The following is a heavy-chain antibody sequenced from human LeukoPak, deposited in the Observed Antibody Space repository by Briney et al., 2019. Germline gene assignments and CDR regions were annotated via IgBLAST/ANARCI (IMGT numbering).Heavy chain of an antibody. CDR3: ASALGYCSGGSCYGSTSFDY. J-gene: IGHJ4*02. D-gene: IGHD2-15*01. CDR1: GGSLSSGGYS. V-gene: IGHV4-30-2*01. CDR2: IYHSGST. Sequence: SQTLSLTCAVSGGSLSSGGYSWSWIRQPPGKGLEWIGYIYHSGSTYYNPSLKSRVTISVDRSKNQFSLKLSSVTAADTAVYYCASALGYCSGGSCYGSTSFDYWGQGTLVTVSS.